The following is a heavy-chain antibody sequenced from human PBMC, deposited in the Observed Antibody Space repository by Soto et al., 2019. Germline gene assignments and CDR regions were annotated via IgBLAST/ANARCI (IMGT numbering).Heavy chain of an antibody. J-gene: IGHJ4*02. V-gene: IGHV1-69*19. Sequence: QVQLVQSGAEMKKPGSSVKVSCQSSGGTFNTYAMNWVRQAPGQGPEWMGDISPMFGAANYAPKFQGRVTITADESTSTSYMQLSSLTSEDTALYFCAREVQVHTPAFVYWGQGTLFTVSS. CDR1: GGTFNTYA. CDR2: ISPMFGAA. CDR3: AREVQVHTPAFVY. D-gene: IGHD2-2*02.